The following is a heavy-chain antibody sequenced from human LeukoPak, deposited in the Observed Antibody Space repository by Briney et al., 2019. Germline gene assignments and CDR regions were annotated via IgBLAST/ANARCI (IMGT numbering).Heavy chain of an antibody. CDR2: ISWNSGSI. Sequence: GGSLRLSCAASGFTLDDYAMHWVRQAPGKGLEWVSGISWNSGSIGYADSVKGRFTISRDNAKNSLYLQMNSLRAEDTALYHCARHTRPGVHYYYYYGMDVWGQGTTVTVSS. D-gene: IGHD1-1*01. CDR1: GFTLDDYA. CDR3: ARHTRPGVHYYYYYGMDV. V-gene: IGHV3-9*01. J-gene: IGHJ6*02.